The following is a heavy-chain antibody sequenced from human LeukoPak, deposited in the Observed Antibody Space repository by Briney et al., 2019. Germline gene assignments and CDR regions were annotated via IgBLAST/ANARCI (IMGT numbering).Heavy chain of an antibody. D-gene: IGHD3-10*01. CDR1: GFTFSAYN. V-gene: IGHV3-30*11. CDR2: LSYQGSDK. CDR3: AKARAGTYGEFFDY. Sequence: PGRSLRLSCAAPGFTFSAYNVHWVRQAPGKGLEWLAVLSYQGSDKYHAGSVKRRFTISRDNPKNTLYLEMISLRPEDTAIYYCAKARAGTYGEFFDYWGQGALVTVSS. J-gene: IGHJ4*02.